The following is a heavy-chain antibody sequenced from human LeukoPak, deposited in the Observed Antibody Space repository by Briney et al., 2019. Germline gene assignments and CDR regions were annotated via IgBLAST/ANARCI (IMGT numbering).Heavy chain of an antibody. CDR3: ARAPRYCSSTSCYAPPGVDYYYYGMDV. J-gene: IGHJ6*02. CDR1: GYTFTSYD. D-gene: IGHD2-2*01. CDR2: IIPIFGTA. Sequence: SVKVSCKASGYTFTSYDINWVRQAPGQGLEWMGGIIPIFGTANYAQKFQGRVTITADESTSTAYMELSSLRSEDTAVYYCARAPRYCSSTSCYAPPGVDYYYYGMDVWGQGTTVTVSS. V-gene: IGHV1-69*13.